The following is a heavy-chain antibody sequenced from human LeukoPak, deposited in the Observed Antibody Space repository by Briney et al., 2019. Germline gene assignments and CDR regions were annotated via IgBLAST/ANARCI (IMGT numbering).Heavy chain of an antibody. V-gene: IGHV3-23*01. J-gene: IGHJ4*02. CDR2: ISGSGGST. Sequence: GGSLRLSCAASGFTFSSYAMSWVRQAPGKGLEWVSAISGSGGSTYYADSVKGRFTIPRDNSKNTLYLQMNSLRPEDTAVYYCAKYYYGSGSYYNVQVPFDYWGQGTLVTVSS. D-gene: IGHD3-10*01. CDR1: GFTFSSYA. CDR3: AKYYYGSGSYYNVQVPFDY.